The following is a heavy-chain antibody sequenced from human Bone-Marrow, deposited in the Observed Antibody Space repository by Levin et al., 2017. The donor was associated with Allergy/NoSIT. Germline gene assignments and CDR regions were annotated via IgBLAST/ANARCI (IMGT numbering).Heavy chain of an antibody. CDR3: AKDRAYYDFWSGYPTSLKLYGMDV. D-gene: IGHD3-3*01. V-gene: IGHV3-23*01. CDR2: ISGSGGST. Sequence: PGGSLRLSCAASGFTFSSYAMSWVRQAPGKGLEWVSAISGSGGSTYYADSVKGRFTISRDNSKNTLYLQMNSLRAEDTAVYYCAKDRAYYDFWSGYPTSLKLYGMDVWGQGTTVTVSS. J-gene: IGHJ6*02. CDR1: GFTFSSYA.